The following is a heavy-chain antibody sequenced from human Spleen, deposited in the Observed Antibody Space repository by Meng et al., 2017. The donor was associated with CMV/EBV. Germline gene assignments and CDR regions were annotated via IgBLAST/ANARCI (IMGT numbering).Heavy chain of an antibody. D-gene: IGHD2-15*01. CDR2: TYYRSKWYN. Sequence: QVQLQQSRAGLVKPSQHPSQPSAMSGECVLSNSAAWNRIRQSRARGLEWMGRTYYRSKWYNDYAVYVKSRITINPDTSKNQFSLQLNSVTPADTAVYYCARGDLYYWYFDLWGRGTLVTVSS. J-gene: IGHJ2*01. CDR1: GECVLSNSAA. V-gene: IGHV6-1*01. CDR3: ARGDLYYWYFDL.